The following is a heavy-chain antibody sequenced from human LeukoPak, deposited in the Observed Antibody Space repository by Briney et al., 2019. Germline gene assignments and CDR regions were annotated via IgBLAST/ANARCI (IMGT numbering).Heavy chain of an antibody. CDR3: AKLGGHPLHNYYVGV. CDR2: ILDSGYST. Sequence: GGSLRLSCAVSGFTFSSYAMSWVRLAPGKGLEWVSGILDSGYSTYYANSVKGRFTISRDNSNNTLYLQMNSLRAEDTAVYYCAKLGGHPLHNYYVGVWGKGTTVAVSS. V-gene: IGHV3-23*01. CDR1: GFTFSSYA. D-gene: IGHD3-16*01. J-gene: IGHJ6*03.